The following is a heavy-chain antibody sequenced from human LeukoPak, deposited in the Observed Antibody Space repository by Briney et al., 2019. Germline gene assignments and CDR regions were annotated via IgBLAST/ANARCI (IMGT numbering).Heavy chain of an antibody. J-gene: IGHJ4*02. CDR1: GGSFSGYY. Sequence: SETLSLTCAVYGGSFSGYYWSWIRQPPGQGLEWIGEINHSGSTNYNPSLKSRVTISVDTSKNQFSLKLSSVTAADTAVYYCARGPRLSSSWYFRGCYFDYWGQGTLATVSS. V-gene: IGHV4-34*01. D-gene: IGHD6-13*01. CDR3: ARGPRLSSSWYFRGCYFDY. CDR2: INHSGST.